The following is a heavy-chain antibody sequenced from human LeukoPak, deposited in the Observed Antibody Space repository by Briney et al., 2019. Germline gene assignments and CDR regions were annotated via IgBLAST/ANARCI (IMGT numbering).Heavy chain of an antibody. V-gene: IGHV3-7*01. J-gene: IGHJ5*02. CDR3: ARTTVTAGRTNWFDP. Sequence: GGSLRLSCAASGFPFSTYWMSWVRQAPGKGLEWVANINQDGTEKYYVDSVKGRFTISRDYAKNSLYLQMNSLRAEDTAVYYCARTTVTAGRTNWFDPWGQGTLVTVSS. D-gene: IGHD4-17*01. CDR2: INQDGTEK. CDR1: GFPFSTYW.